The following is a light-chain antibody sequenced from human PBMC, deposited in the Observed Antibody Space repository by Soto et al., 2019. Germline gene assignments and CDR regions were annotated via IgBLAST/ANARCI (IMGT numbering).Light chain of an antibody. Sequence: ETVMTQSPSTLSVSPGERVTLSCRASQGVGSSLAWYQQKPGQAPRVLIYGASTTAPGIPARFSGSGSGTEFTLTISSLQSEDSAVYLCQQYSDWPRTFGQGTKVDIK. CDR1: QGVGSS. CDR3: QQYSDWPRT. J-gene: IGKJ1*01. V-gene: IGKV3-15*01. CDR2: GAS.